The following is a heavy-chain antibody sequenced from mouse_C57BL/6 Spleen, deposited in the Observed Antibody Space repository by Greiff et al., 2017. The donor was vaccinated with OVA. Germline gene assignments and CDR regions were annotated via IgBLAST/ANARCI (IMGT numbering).Heavy chain of an antibody. D-gene: IGHD1-1*01. J-gene: IGHJ1*03. CDR1: GYTFTTYP. V-gene: IGHV1-47*01. CDR2: FHPYNDDT. Sequence: LVESGAELVKPGASVKMSCKASGYTFTTYPIEWMKQNHGKSLEWIGNFHPYNDDTKYNEKFKGKATLTVEKSSSTVYLELSRLTSDDSAVYYCARKGYYGWYFDVWGTGTTVTVSS. CDR3: ARKGYYGWYFDV.